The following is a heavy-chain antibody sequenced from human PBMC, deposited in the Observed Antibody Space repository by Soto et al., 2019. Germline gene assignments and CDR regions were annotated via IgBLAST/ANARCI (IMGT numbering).Heavy chain of an antibody. V-gene: IGHV1-3*05. CDR1: GYTFSNYA. D-gene: IGHD1-26*01. CDR2: INPGNGDT. J-gene: IGHJ5*02. CDR3: ARGESAAEWGWFDP. Sequence: QVQLVQSGAEEKKPGASVKVSCKASGYTFSNYAIHWVRQAPGPRLEWMGWINPGNGDTRYSQQFRGRGTITKDTSASSDHMEVSSLRFEDTAVYYGARGESAAEWGWFDPWGQGTLVTVSS.